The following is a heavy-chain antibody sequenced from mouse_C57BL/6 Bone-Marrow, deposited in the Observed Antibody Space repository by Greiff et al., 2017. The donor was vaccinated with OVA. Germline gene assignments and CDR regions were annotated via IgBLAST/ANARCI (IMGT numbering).Heavy chain of an antibody. CDR3: ARSVPYYYGSSRYYFDY. D-gene: IGHD1-1*01. CDR1: GYSITSDY. Sequence: EVQLQESGPGLAKPSQTLSLTCSVTGYSITSDYWNWIRKFPGNKLEYMGYISYSGSTYYNPSLKSRISITRDTSKNQYYLQLNSVTTEDTATYYCARSVPYYYGSSRYYFDYWGQGTTLTVSS. CDR2: ISYSGST. J-gene: IGHJ2*01. V-gene: IGHV3-8*01.